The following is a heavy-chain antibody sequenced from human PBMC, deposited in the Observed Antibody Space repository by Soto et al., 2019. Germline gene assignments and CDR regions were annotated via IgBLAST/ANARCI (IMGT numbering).Heavy chain of an antibody. CDR3: ARGLKPPPNSSGWYDYFDY. Sequence: SETLSLTCAVYGGSFSGYYWSWIRQPPGKGLEWIGEINHSGSTNYNPSLKSRVTISVDTSKNQFSLKLSSVTAADTTVYYCARGLKPPPNSSGWYDYFDYWGQGTLVTVSS. CDR2: INHSGST. J-gene: IGHJ4*02. V-gene: IGHV4-34*01. D-gene: IGHD6-19*01. CDR1: GGSFSGYY.